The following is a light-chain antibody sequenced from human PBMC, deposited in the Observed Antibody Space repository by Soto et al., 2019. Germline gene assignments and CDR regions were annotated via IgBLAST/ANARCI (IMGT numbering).Light chain of an antibody. J-gene: IGKJ4*01. V-gene: IGKV3-15*01. CDR2: GAF. CDR1: QSITEK. CDR3: QQYNGYSSVT. Sequence: IVMTQSPDTLSVSPGERATLSCRASQSITEKVVWYQQKSGQAPRLLIYGAFTRAAGVPARFSGSGSGTEFTLAISSLQPDDFATYYCQQYNGYSSVTFGGGTKVDIK.